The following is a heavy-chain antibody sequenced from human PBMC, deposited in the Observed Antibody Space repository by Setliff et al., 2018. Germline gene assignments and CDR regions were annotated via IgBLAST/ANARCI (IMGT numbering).Heavy chain of an antibody. D-gene: IGHD1-26*01. Sequence: GESLRLSCAASGFTFSSYTMNWVRQAPGKGLEWLSYIANGGSPIYYADSVKGRFTISRDNAKNSVYLQMNSLRVEDTAVYYCVSGHASGTRGYWGQGTLVTAPQ. CDR3: VSGHASGTRGY. CDR1: GFTFSSYT. J-gene: IGHJ4*02. V-gene: IGHV3-48*01. CDR2: IANGGSPI.